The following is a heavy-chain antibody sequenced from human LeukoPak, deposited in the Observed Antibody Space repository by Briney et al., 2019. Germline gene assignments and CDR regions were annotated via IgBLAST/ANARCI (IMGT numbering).Heavy chain of an antibody. J-gene: IGHJ4*02. CDR2: INHSGST. D-gene: IGHD6-19*01. V-gene: IGHV4-34*01. CDR3: AERRSGSNFDY. CDR1: GGSFSGYY. Sequence: SETLSLTCAVYGGSFSGYYWSWIRQPPGKGLEWIGEINHSGSTNYNPSLKSRVTISVDTSKNQFSLKLSSVTAADTAVYYCAERRSGSNFDYRGQGTLVTVSS.